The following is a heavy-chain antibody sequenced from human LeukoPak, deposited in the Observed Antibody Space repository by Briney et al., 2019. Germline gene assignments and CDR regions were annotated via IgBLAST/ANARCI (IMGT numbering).Heavy chain of an antibody. CDR1: GFTVSSHY. CDR2: LYSDGTT. V-gene: IGHV3-66*01. J-gene: IGHJ3*01. D-gene: IGHD2-21*02. Sequence: GGSLRLSCAASGFTVSSHYMNWVRQAPGKGLQWVSVLYSDGTTYYTDPVKGRFTISRDNSRSTLYLQMNSLRAEDTAVYFCARVAYYRVTADQITDAFDVWGRGTAVTVSS. CDR3: ARVAYYRVTADQITDAFDV.